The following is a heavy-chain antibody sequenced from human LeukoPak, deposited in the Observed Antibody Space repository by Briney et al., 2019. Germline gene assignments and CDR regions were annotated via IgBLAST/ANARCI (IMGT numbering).Heavy chain of an antibody. CDR3: AREFRPVPTWGAFDI. CDR1: GFTFSSYG. D-gene: IGHD7-27*01. Sequence: PGRSLRLSCAASGFTFSSYGMHWVRQAPGKGLEWVAVISYDGSNKYYADSVKGRFTISRDNSKNTLYLQMNSLRAEDTAVYYCAREFRPVPTWGAFDIWGQGTMVTVSS. V-gene: IGHV3-30*19. J-gene: IGHJ3*02. CDR2: ISYDGSNK.